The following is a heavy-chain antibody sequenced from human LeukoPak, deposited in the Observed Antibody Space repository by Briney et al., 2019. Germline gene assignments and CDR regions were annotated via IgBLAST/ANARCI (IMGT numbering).Heavy chain of an antibody. D-gene: IGHD5-24*01. V-gene: IGHV3-7*01. CDR2: IKEDGSDK. J-gene: IGHJ4*02. CDR3: ARDRGWLQHDY. CDR1: GFTFSSYW. Sequence: GGSLRLSCAASGFTFSSYWMSWVRQAPGKGLAWVAQIKEDGSDKYYVDSVKGRFTISRDNAKNSLYLQMNSLRVEDTAVYYCARDRGWLQHDYWGQGTLVTVSS.